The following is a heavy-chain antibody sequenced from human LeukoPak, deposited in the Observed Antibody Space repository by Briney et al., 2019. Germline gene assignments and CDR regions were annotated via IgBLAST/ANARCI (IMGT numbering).Heavy chain of an antibody. CDR1: GGSFSGYY. Sequence: SETLSLTCAVYGGSFSGYYWSWIRQPPGKGLEWIGEINHSGSTNYNPSPKSRVTISVDTSKNQFSLKLSSVTAADTAVYYCAKEGAAPGPDFDYWGQGTQVIVSS. V-gene: IGHV4-34*01. D-gene: IGHD6-13*01. J-gene: IGHJ4*02. CDR3: AKEGAAPGPDFDY. CDR2: INHSGST.